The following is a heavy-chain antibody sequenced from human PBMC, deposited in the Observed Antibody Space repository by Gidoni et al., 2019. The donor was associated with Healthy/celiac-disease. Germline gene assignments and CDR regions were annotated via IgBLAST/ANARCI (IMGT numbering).Heavy chain of an antibody. V-gene: IGHV3-23*01. CDR1: GFTFSSYA. J-gene: IGHJ4*02. D-gene: IGHD6-13*01. CDR3: AKYFSDSQLVNSI. CDR2: ISGSGGST. Sequence: EVQLLESGGGLVQPGGSLRLSCAAAGFTFSSYAMSWVRPAPGKGLELVSAISGSGGSTYYADSVKGRFTISRDNSKNTLYLQMNSLRAEDTAVYYCAKYFSDSQLVNSIRGQGTLVTVSS.